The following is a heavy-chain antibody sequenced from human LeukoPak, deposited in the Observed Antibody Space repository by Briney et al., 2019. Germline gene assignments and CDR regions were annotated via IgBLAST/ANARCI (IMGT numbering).Heavy chain of an antibody. CDR3: ALTVWDLKLGY. Sequence: GGSLRLSSAASGFIYSDHYLDWVRQAPGKGLEWVGRSRNKDRTYTTEYAASVKGRFTISRDDSKKSLYLQMNSLKTEDTAIYYCALTVWDLKLGYWGPGTLVTVSS. CDR2: SRNKDRTYTT. D-gene: IGHD1-26*01. CDR1: GFIYSDHY. V-gene: IGHV3-72*01. J-gene: IGHJ4*02.